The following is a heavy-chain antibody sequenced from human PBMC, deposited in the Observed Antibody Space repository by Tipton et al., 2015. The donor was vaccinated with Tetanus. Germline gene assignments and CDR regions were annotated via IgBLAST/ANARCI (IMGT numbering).Heavy chain of an antibody. CDR1: GFIFSNYR. CDR3: ASGSTLDY. CDR2: ISSTSSYI. J-gene: IGHJ4*02. D-gene: IGHD6-25*01. Sequence: SLRLSCAVSGFIFSNYRMNWVRQAPGKGLEWVSSISSTSSYIYYTDSVKGRFTISRDNTKNSLYLQMNSLRAEGTAVYYCASGSTLDYWGQGSLVTVSS. V-gene: IGHV3-21*01.